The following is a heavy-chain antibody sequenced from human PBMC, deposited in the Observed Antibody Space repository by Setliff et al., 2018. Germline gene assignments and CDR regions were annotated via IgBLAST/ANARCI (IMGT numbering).Heavy chain of an antibody. Sequence: ASVKVSCKTLGKSFTKYDFHWVRQATGQGLEWMGWMHPNSGNTGYAQKFQGRVTMTSNTAINTAYMELTRLTSEDTAVYYCVTAQGAEHFDYWGQGSLVTVSS. CDR1: GKSFTKYD. CDR3: VTAQGAEHFDY. J-gene: IGHJ4*02. CDR2: MHPNSGNT. D-gene: IGHD3-16*01. V-gene: IGHV1-8*01.